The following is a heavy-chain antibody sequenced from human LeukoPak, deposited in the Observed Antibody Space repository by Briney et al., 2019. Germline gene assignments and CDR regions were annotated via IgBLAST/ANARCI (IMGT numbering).Heavy chain of an antibody. J-gene: IGHJ4*02. D-gene: IGHD3-10*01. Sequence: ASVKVSCKASGYTFINFAINWGRQAPGQRPEWMGWINAGNGNTKYSQKFQGRVTITRDTSASTAYMELSSLRSEDTAVYYCARARSYGSGSYYTVYYFDYWGQGTLVTVSS. CDR3: ARARSYGSGSYYTVYYFDY. V-gene: IGHV1-3*01. CDR2: INAGNGNT. CDR1: GYTFINFA.